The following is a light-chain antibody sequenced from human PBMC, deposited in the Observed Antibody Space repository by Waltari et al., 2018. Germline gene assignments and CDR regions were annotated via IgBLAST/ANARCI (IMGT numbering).Light chain of an antibody. Sequence: QSALTQPASVSGSPGQSITISCTGTSSDVGYYNYVAWYQQHPGKAPKLMIFEVSNRPSGVSTRFSGSKSGSPASLTISGLQSEDEAEYYCSSFTRSNSYVFGTGTEVIVL. CDR1: SSDVGYYNY. J-gene: IGLJ1*01. CDR2: EVS. CDR3: SSFTRSNSYV. V-gene: IGLV2-14*01.